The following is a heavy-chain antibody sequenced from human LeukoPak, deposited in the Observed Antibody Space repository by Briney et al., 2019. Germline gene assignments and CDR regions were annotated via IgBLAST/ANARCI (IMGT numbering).Heavy chain of an antibody. CDR2: INPSGGST. J-gene: IGHJ4*02. Sequence: ASVKVSCKASGGTFSSYAISWVRQAPGQGFEWMGIINPSGGSTSYAQKFQGRVTMTRDTSTSTVYMELSSLRSEDTAVYYCARANCSSISCPIDYWGQGTLVTVSS. D-gene: IGHD2-2*01. CDR3: ARANCSSISCPIDY. V-gene: IGHV1-46*01. CDR1: GGTFSSYA.